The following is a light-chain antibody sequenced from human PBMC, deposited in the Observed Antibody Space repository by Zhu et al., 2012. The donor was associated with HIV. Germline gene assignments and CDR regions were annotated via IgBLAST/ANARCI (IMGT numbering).Light chain of an antibody. CDR1: QSVYKW. CDR2: EAS. V-gene: IGKV1-5*03. J-gene: IGKJ2*01. CDR3: QQYYTPSYN. Sequence: DIQMTQSPSTLSASVGDRVTITCRASQSVYKWLAWYQQKPXKAPKLLIYEASRLETGVPSRFSGSGSGTEFSLTISSLQPDDFATYSCQQYYTPSYNFGQGTKLQIK.